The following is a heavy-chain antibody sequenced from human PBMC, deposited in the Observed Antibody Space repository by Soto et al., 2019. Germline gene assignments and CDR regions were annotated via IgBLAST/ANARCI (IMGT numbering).Heavy chain of an antibody. D-gene: IGHD2-8*01. CDR2: ISAYNGNT. CDR3: ARERGYCTNGVCPAPLDY. J-gene: IGHJ4*02. V-gene: IGHV1-18*01. Sequence: GASVKVSCKASGYTFTNYGISWVRQAPGQGLEWMGWISAYNGNTNYAQKLQGRVTMTTDTSTSTAYMELRSLRSDDTAVYYCARERGYCTNGVCPAPLDYWGQGTLVTVSS. CDR1: GYTFTNYG.